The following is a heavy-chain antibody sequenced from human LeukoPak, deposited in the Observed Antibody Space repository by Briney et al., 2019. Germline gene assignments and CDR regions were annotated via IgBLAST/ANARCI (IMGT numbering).Heavy chain of an antibody. CDR3: ASGDSMDV. CDR2: IKQDGSEK. CDR1: GFTFSSYS. V-gene: IGHV3-7*01. Sequence: GGSLRLSCAASGFTFSSYSMNWVRQAPGKGLEWVANIKQDGSEKYYVDSVKGRVTISRDNAKNSVYLQMNSLRAEDTAVYYCASGDSMDVWGKGTTVTVSS. D-gene: IGHD7-27*01. J-gene: IGHJ6*04.